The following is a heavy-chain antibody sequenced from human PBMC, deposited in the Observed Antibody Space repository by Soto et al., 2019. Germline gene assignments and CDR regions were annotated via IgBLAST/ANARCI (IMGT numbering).Heavy chain of an antibody. D-gene: IGHD3-9*01. J-gene: IGHJ3*02. Sequence: GASVKVSCKASGYTFTSYDINWVRQATGQGLEWMGWMKPNSGNTGYAQKFQGRVTMTRHTSISTAYMELSSLRSEATAVYYCARTVLRYFDWQKDPPDAFDIWGQGTMVTVSS. CDR1: GYTFTSYD. CDR3: ARTVLRYFDWQKDPPDAFDI. CDR2: MKPNSGNT. V-gene: IGHV1-8*01.